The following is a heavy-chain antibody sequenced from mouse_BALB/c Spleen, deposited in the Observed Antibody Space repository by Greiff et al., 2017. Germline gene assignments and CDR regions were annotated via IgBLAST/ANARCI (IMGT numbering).Heavy chain of an antibody. D-gene: IGHD1-1*01. CDR1: GFTFNTYA. Sequence: EVHLVESGGGLVQPKGSLKLSCAASGFTFNTYAMNWVRQAPGKGLEWVARIRSKSNNYATYYADSVKDRFTISRDDSQSMLYLQMNNLKTEDTAMYYCVRPYYYGSSYVMDYWGQGTSVTVSS. CDR2: IRSKSNNYAT. V-gene: IGHV10-1*02. CDR3: VRPYYYGSSYVMDY. J-gene: IGHJ4*01.